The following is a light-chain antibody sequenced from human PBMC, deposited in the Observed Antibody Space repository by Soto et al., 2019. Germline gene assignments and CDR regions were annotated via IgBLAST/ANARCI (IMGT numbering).Light chain of an antibody. J-gene: IGLJ1*01. Sequence: QSVLTQPPSVSAAPGQKVTISCSGSSSNIGNNYVSWYQQLPGTAPKLLIYDNNKRPSGIPDRFSGSKSGTSATLGITGLQTGDEADYYCRTWDSSLSVGSYAFGTGTKVTVL. CDR3: RTWDSSLSVGSYA. CDR1: SSNIGNNY. V-gene: IGLV1-51*01. CDR2: DNN.